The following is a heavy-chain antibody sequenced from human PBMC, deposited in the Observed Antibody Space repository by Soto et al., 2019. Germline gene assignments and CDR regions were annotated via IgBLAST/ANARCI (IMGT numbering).Heavy chain of an antibody. D-gene: IGHD3-22*01. CDR2: IYSGGST. Sequence: GVLRLSCAVSGFTVNSNYFNWVRQAPGKGLEWVSVIYSGGSTFYSDSVKGRFIVSRDNSKNTLYLQMNSLRAEDTAVYYCAKIESRFFYDSTGYYPFDYWGQGTLVTVSS. J-gene: IGHJ4*02. CDR3: AKIESRFFYDSTGYYPFDY. V-gene: IGHV3-66*01. CDR1: GFTVNSNY.